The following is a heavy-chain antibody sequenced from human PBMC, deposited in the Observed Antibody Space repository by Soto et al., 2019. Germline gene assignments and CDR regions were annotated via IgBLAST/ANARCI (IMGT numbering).Heavy chain of an antibody. D-gene: IGHD5-12*01. V-gene: IGHV3-48*03. CDR3: ASASYYSGYDVDPHGMDV. Sequence: PGGSLRLSCAASGFTFSTYEMNWVRQAPGKGLEWVSYISSSGTTIYYAGSVKGRFTISRDDAKDSLYLQMNSLRVEDTAVYYCASASYYSGYDVDPHGMDVWGQGTTVTVSS. J-gene: IGHJ6*02. CDR2: ISSSGTTI. CDR1: GFTFSTYE.